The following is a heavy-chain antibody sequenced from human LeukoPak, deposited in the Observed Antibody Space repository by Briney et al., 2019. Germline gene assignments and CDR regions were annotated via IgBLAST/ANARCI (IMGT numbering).Heavy chain of an antibody. J-gene: IGHJ4*02. CDR2: IRHDGSDK. CDR1: AFTFTSYD. Sequence: GGSLRLSCAASAFTFTSYDFHWVRQAPGKGLEWVAFIRHDGSDKYYAVSVKGRFTISRDNSKNTLYLQMNSLRLEDTAVYYCAKGDSWGQGTLVTVSS. CDR3: AKGDS. V-gene: IGHV3-30*02.